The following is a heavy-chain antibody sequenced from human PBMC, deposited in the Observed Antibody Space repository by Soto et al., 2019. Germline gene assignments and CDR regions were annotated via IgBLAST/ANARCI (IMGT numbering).Heavy chain of an antibody. CDR3: VKGYDFWSGYDYHYAMDV. CDR2: ISSNWGST. Sequence: GASLRLSCSASGFTFSSYAMHCVRQAPGKGLEYVSAISSNWGSTYYADSVKGRFTISRDHSKNTLSLQMSSLRAEDTAVYYCVKGYDFWSGYDYHYAMDVWSQGTTVTVSS. V-gene: IGHV3-64D*06. D-gene: IGHD3-3*01. J-gene: IGHJ6*02. CDR1: GFTFSSYA.